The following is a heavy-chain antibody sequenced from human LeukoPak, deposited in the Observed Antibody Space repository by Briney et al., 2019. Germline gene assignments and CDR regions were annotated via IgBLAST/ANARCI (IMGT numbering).Heavy chain of an antibody. J-gene: IGHJ4*02. CDR2: IKQDGSEK. V-gene: IGHV3-7*01. D-gene: IGHD4-17*01. Sequence: PGGSLRLSCAASGFTFSSFWMSWVRQAPGKGLEWVANIKQDGSEKYYVDSVKGRFTISRDNSKNTLYLQMNSLRAEDTAVYYCARDLTVTTFDYWGQGTLVTVSS. CDR1: GFTFSSFW. CDR3: ARDLTVTTFDY.